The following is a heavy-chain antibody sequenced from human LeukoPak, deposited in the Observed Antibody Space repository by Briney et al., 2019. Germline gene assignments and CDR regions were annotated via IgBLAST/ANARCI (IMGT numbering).Heavy chain of an antibody. Sequence: ASVKVSCKASGGTFSSYAISWVRQAPGQGLEWLGGIIPIFGTANYAQKFQGRVTITADESTSTAYMELSSLRSEDTAVYYCARALNHYNFDAFDIWGQGTMVTVSS. D-gene: IGHD1-1*01. CDR3: ARALNHYNFDAFDI. CDR1: GGTFSSYA. J-gene: IGHJ3*02. V-gene: IGHV1-69*13. CDR2: IIPIFGTA.